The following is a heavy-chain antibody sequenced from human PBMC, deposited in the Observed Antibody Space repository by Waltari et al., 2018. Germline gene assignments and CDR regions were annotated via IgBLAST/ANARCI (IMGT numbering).Heavy chain of an antibody. CDR3: AKWDYDFWSGYYRY. Sequence: QVQLQESGPGLVKPSETLSLTCAVSGYSISSGYYWGWIRQPPGKGLEWIGGIYHSGSPYYNPSLKSRVTISVDTSKNQFSLKLSSVTAADTAVYYCAKWDYDFWSGYYRYWGQGTLVTVSS. J-gene: IGHJ4*02. D-gene: IGHD3-3*01. V-gene: IGHV4-38-2*01. CDR2: IYHSGSP. CDR1: GYSISSGYY.